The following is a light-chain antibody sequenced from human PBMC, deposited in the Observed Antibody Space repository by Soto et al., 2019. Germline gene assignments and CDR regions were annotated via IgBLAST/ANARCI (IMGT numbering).Light chain of an antibody. CDR1: QSVSSY. J-gene: IGKJ2*01. CDR3: QQRGSWPPT. CDR2: DVS. Sequence: EIVLTQSPATLSLSPGERATLSCRASQSVSSYLAWYQQKPGQAPRLLIYDVSKRATGIPARFSGSGSATDFTLTISSLEPEDFAVYYCQQRGSWPPTFGQGTKVEIK. V-gene: IGKV3-11*01.